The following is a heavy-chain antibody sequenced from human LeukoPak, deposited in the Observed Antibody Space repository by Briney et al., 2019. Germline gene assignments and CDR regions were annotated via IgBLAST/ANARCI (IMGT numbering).Heavy chain of an antibody. Sequence: GGSLRLSCAASGFTFSSYSMNWVRQAPGKGLEWVSSISSSSSYINYADSVKGRFTISRDNAKNSLYLQMNSLRAEDTAVYYCARVGSGSYSVYAFDIWGQGTMVTVSS. D-gene: IGHD3-10*01. J-gene: IGHJ3*02. CDR2: ISSSSSYI. CDR3: ARVGSGSYSVYAFDI. CDR1: GFTFSSYS. V-gene: IGHV3-21*01.